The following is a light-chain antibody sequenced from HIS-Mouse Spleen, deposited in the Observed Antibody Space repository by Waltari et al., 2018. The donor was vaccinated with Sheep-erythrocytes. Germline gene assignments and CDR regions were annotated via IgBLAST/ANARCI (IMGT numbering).Light chain of an antibody. V-gene: IGLV2-14*01. Sequence: QSALTQPRSVSGSPGQSVTISCTGTSSDVGGYNYVSWYQQHPGKAPKLMIYEVSNRPSGVSNRFSGSKSGNPASLTISGLQAEDEADYYCSSYTSSSTQVFGGGTKLTVL. CDR1: SSDVGGYNY. CDR2: EVS. J-gene: IGLJ2*01. CDR3: SSYTSSSTQV.